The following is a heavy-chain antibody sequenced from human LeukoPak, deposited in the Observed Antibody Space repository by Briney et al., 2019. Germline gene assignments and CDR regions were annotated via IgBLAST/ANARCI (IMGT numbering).Heavy chain of an antibody. Sequence: GSSVNVSCKASVCTFSSYAISGVRQAPGQGLEWMGGIIPIFGTSNYAQKFRGRVTITADTSTSTAYMELSSLRSEDTVVYYSARGSSGWYYFDYWGQGTLVTVSS. V-gene: IGHV1-69*06. J-gene: IGHJ4*02. D-gene: IGHD6-19*01. CDR2: IIPIFGTS. CDR3: ARGSSGWYYFDY. CDR1: VCTFSSYA.